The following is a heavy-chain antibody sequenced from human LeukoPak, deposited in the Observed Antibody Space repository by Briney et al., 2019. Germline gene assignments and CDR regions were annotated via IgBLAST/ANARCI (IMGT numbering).Heavy chain of an antibody. CDR1: GGSLSSYY. Sequence: SEGLSLTCIDSGGSLSSYYWCWIRPPPGEGLEWIGYLYYSGSTNYNPSIQSRVTISVDTSKNQFSLKLSSVTAADTAVYYCARDLGYCSSTSCYAWFDPWGQGTLVTVSS. J-gene: IGHJ5*02. CDR3: ARDLGYCSSTSCYAWFDP. CDR2: LYYSGST. V-gene: IGHV4-59*01. D-gene: IGHD2-2*01.